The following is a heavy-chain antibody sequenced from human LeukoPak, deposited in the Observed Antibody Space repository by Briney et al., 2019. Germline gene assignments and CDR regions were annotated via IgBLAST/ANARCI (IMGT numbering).Heavy chain of an antibody. CDR2: INPNIGTT. V-gene: IGHV1-2*02. Sequence: ASVKVSCEASGYTFTDHTIHWMRQAPGQGLEWMGWINPNIGTTNYAKRFQGRLTVTRDTSINTAFMELSSLNPDDTAVFYCARRYDSRGPVTFDFWGQGTLVTVSS. D-gene: IGHD3-22*01. J-gene: IGHJ3*01. CDR1: GYTFTDHT. CDR3: ARRYDSRGPVTFDF.